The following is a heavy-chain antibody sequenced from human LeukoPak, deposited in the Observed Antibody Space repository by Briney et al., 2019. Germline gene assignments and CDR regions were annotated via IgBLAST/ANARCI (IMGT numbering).Heavy chain of an antibody. J-gene: IGHJ1*01. CDR1: GGSISSYY. V-gene: IGHV4-59*08. CDR2: IYYSGSTY. D-gene: IGHD3-22*01. Sequence: TPSETLSLTCTVSGGSISSYYWSWIRQPPGKGLEWGGYIYYSGSTYYYNPSLKSRVTMSVDTSKNQFSLKLSSVTAADTAVYYRARQYYYDGSGPFQHWGQGTLVTVSS. CDR3: ARQYYYDGSGPFQH.